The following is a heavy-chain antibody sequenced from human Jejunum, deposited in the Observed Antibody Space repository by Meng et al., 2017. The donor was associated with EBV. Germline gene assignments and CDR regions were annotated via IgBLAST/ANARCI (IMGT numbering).Heavy chain of an antibody. V-gene: IGHV1-8*01. D-gene: IGHD3-3*01. CDR1: GFTFTNYD. Sequence: QVQVEPSGAEVKKPGASVQVSGKASGFTFTNYDINWVRQASGQGLEWMGWMNPSNGKTGYAQKFQGRVTMTRDASTSTAYMELSSLRSDDTAVYFCARGAQPIDLWGQGTLVTVSS. CDR3: ARGAQPIDL. CDR2: MNPSNGKT. J-gene: IGHJ5*02.